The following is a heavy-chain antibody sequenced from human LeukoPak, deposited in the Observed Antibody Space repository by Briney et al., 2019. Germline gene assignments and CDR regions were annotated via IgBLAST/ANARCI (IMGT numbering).Heavy chain of an antibody. D-gene: IGHD4-11*01. V-gene: IGHV1-69*05. J-gene: IGHJ6*03. CDR1: GGTFSSYA. CDR3: ARVRPTEDYYYYYYMDV. Sequence: ASVKVSCKASGGTFSSYAISWVRQAPGQGLEWMGGIIPIFGTANYAQKFQGRVTITTDESTSTAYMELSSLRSEDTAVYYCARVRPTEDYYYYYYMDVWGKGTTVTVSS. CDR2: IIPIFGTA.